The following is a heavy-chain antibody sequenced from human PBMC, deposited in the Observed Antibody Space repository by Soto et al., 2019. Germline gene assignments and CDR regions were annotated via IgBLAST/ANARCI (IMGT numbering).Heavy chain of an antibody. V-gene: IGHV2-5*01. CDR3: ASAYNWNYV. CDR2: IYWHDDK. CDR1: GFSLDTIGVG. J-gene: IGHJ4*02. Sequence: SGPTLVNPTQTLMLTCSFSGFSLDTIGVGVGWIRQAPGKGLEWVASIYWHDDKRYSPSLEDRLTISKDTSKNQVVLTMTNMDPVDTATYYCASAYNWNYVWGQGILVTVSS. D-gene: IGHD1-7*01.